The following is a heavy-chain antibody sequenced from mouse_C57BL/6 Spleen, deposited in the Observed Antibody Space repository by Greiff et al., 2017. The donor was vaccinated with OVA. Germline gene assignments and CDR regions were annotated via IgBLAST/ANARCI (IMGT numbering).Heavy chain of an antibody. CDR1: GYSITSGYY. Sequence: DVKLQESGPGLVKPSQSLSLTCSVTGYSITSGYYWNWIRQFPGNKLEWMGYISYDGSNNYNPSLKNRISITRDTSKNQFFLKLNSVTTEDTATYYCARGGTVVADWGQGTLVTVSA. CDR2: ISYDGSN. D-gene: IGHD1-1*01. J-gene: IGHJ3*01. V-gene: IGHV3-6*01. CDR3: ARGGTVVAD.